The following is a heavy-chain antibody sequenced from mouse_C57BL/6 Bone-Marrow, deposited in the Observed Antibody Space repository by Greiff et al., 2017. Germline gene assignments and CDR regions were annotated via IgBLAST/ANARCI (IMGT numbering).Heavy chain of an antibody. V-gene: IGHV6-3*01. CDR2: IRLKSDNYAT. CDR3: TDDGYYFIAY. J-gene: IGHJ3*01. Sequence: EVKLVESGGGFVQPGGSMKLSCVASGFTFSNYWMNWVRQSPEKGLEWVAQIRLKSDNYATHYAETVKGRFTISRDDSKSSVYLQMNNLRAEDTGIEYCTDDGYYFIAYWGQGTLVTVSA. CDR1: GFTFSNYW. D-gene: IGHD2-3*01.